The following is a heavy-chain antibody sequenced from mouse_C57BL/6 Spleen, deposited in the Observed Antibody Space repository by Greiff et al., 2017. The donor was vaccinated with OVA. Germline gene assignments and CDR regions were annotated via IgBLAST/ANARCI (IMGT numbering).Heavy chain of an antibody. D-gene: IGHD2-4*01. CDR3: AKAEDYDAWFAY. CDR1: GFTFSDYG. V-gene: IGHV5-17*01. Sequence: EVMLVESGGGLVKPGGSPKLSCAASGFTFSDYGMHWVRQAPEKGLEWVAYISSGSSTIYYADTVKGRFTISRDNAKNTLFLQMTSLRSEDTAMYYCAKAEDYDAWFAYWGQGTLVTVSA. J-gene: IGHJ3*01. CDR2: ISSGSSTI.